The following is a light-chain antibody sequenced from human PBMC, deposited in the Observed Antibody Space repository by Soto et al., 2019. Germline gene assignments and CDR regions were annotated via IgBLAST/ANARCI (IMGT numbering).Light chain of an antibody. V-gene: IGLV2-23*02. CDR3: CSYAGSCTPYV. Sequence: QSALTQPASVSGSRGQSITISCTGTSSDVGSYNLVSWYQQHPGKAPKLMIYEVSKRPSGVSNRFSGSKSGNTASLTISGLQAEDEADYYCCSYAGSCTPYVFGTGTKVTVL. J-gene: IGLJ1*01. CDR1: SSDVGSYNL. CDR2: EVS.